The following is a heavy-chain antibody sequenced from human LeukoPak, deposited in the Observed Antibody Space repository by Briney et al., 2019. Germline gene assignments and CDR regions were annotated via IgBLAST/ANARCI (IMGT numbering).Heavy chain of an antibody. CDR3: AREWAAAGTNSFDP. V-gene: IGHV4-59*01. CDR2: MYYSGSI. CDR1: GGSISSFY. D-gene: IGHD6-13*01. Sequence: PSETLSLTCTVSGGSISSFYWSWIRQPPVKGLEWIASMYYSGSINYNPSLKSRVTISVDTSKNQFSLKLSSVTAADTAVYYCAREWAAAGTNSFDPWGQGTLVTVSS. J-gene: IGHJ5*02.